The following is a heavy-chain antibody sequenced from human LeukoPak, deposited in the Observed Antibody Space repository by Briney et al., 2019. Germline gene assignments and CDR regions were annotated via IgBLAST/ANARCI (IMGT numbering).Heavy chain of an antibody. J-gene: IGHJ6*02. CDR3: ARDHSSSGMDV. Sequence: GGSLRLSCAASGFTFSSYSMNWVRQAPGKGLEWVSSISSSSSYIYYADSVKGRFTISRDNAKNSLYLQMDSLRAEDTAVYYCARDHSSSGMDVWGQGTTVTVSS. V-gene: IGHV3-21*01. CDR1: GFTFSSYS. CDR2: ISSSSSYI.